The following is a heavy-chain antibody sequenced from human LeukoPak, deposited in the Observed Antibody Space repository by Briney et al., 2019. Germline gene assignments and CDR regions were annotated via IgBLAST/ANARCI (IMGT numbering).Heavy chain of an antibody. CDR2: LSYDGGTE. CDR3: AKASAGSGRALYYYGMDV. D-gene: IGHD3-10*01. CDR1: GFTLSNYA. Sequence: PGGSLRLSCAASGFTLSNYAVHWVRQAPGKGLECLAILSYDGGTEYYADSVRGRFTISRDNSKNTLYLQMNSLRAEDTAVYYCAKASAGSGRALYYYGMDVWGKGTTVTVSS. J-gene: IGHJ6*04. V-gene: IGHV3-30-3*01.